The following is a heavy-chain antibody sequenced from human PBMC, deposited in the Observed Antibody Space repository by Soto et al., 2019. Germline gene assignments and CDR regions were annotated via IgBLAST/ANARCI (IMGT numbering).Heavy chain of an antibody. CDR1: GDTFTSYT. CDR3: ATCLVPRFFES. Sequence: QVQLVQSGAEVRKPGSSVRVSCRTSGDTFTSYTINWVRQAPGQGLEWMGRIIPSLNMANYAQKFQGSVTFTADKSTSTAYMDLSSLRSEDTAVDFCATCLVPRFFESWGQGTPVTVSS. D-gene: IGHD6-6*01. J-gene: IGHJ4*02. V-gene: IGHV1-69*02. CDR2: IIPSLNMA.